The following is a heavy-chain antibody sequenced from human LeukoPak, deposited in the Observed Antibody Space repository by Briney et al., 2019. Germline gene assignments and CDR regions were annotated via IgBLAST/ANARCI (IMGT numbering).Heavy chain of an antibody. CDR1: GFTFSSYE. J-gene: IGHJ5*02. Sequence: GGSLRLSCAASGFTFSSYEMNWVRQAPGKGLEWVAYIKQDGGEKYYVDSVKGRFTISRDNAKNSLYLQMNSLRAEDTAVYYCARVESHIDPWGQGTLVTVSS. CDR3: ARVESHIDP. V-gene: IGHV3-7*01. CDR2: IKQDGGEK.